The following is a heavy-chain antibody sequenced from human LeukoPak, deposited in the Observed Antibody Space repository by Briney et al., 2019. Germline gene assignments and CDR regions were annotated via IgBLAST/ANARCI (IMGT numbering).Heavy chain of an antibody. J-gene: IGHJ4*02. V-gene: IGHV3-23*01. CDR2: ISGSGGST. D-gene: IGHD2-15*01. CDR3: ARSPPNPRYCSGGSCYSDY. Sequence: GGSLRLSCAASGFTFSDYAMTWVRQAPGKGLEWVSAISGSGGSTYHADSVRGRFTISRDSSQNTLYLQMNSLRAEDTAVYYCARSPPNPRYCSGGSCYSDYWGQGTLVTVSS. CDR1: GFTFSDYA.